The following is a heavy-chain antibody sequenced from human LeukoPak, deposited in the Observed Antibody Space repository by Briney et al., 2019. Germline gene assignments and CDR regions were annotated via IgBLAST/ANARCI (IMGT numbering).Heavy chain of an antibody. Sequence: SQTLSLTCAISGDSVSSSSATWSWIRQSPSSGLECLGRTYYRSQWYNDYAVSVRSRITINPDTSENQFSLQVNSVTPEDTAVYYCARARLYQLLPTHTPWAFDVWGQGTMVTVSS. V-gene: IGHV6-1*01. CDR1: GDSVSSSSAT. CDR2: TYYRSQWYN. D-gene: IGHD2-2*01. J-gene: IGHJ3*01. CDR3: ARARLYQLLPTHTPWAFDV.